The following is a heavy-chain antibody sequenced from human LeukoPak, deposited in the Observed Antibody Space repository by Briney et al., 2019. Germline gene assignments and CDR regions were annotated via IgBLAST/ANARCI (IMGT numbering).Heavy chain of an antibody. D-gene: IGHD4-17*01. CDR3: ARDSRDYGDTGY. J-gene: IGHJ4*02. V-gene: IGHV1-2*02. Sequence: ASVKVSCTASGYTFTGYYMHWVRQAPGQGLEWMGWIIPHSGGTNYAQKLQGRVTITTDTSTSTAYMELRSLRSDNTAVYYCARDSRDYGDTGYWGQGTLVTVSS. CDR1: GYTFTGYY. CDR2: IIPHSGGT.